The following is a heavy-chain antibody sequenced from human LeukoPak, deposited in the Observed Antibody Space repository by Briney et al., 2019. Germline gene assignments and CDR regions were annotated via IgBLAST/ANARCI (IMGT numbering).Heavy chain of an antibody. J-gene: IGHJ4*02. V-gene: IGHV4-31*03. Sequence: SETLSLTCPVSGGSISSGVYYWSWIRQHPGKGLEWIGYIYYSGSTYYNPSLKSRVTISVDTSKNQFSLKLSSVTAADTAVYYCARGVRWLQLSYFDYWGQGTLVTVSS. CDR2: IYYSGST. CDR1: GGSISSGVYY. D-gene: IGHD5-24*01. CDR3: ARGVRWLQLSYFDY.